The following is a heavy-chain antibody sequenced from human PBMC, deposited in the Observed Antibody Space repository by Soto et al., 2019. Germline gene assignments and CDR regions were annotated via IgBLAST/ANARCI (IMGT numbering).Heavy chain of an antibody. CDR3: ARSSGGNFGIIIEGSNWFDP. Sequence: QVQLVQSGAEVKRPGASVKVSCKAPGDTFTSYYLNWVRQAPGQGLEWMGVINPHGGSTKYAQKFQGRIPMDRDTSRSTVYMELSSLRSDDTAIYYCARSSGGNFGIIIEGSNWFDPWGQGTLVTVSS. J-gene: IGHJ5*02. V-gene: IGHV1-46*01. CDR1: GDTFTSYY. D-gene: IGHD3-3*01. CDR2: INPHGGST.